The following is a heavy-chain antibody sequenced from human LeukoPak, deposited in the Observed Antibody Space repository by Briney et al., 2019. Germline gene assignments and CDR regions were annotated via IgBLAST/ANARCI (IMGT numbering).Heavy chain of an antibody. Sequence: GGSLRLSCAASGFTFSSYAMSWVRQAPGKGLEWVSAISGSGGSTYYADSVKGRFTISRDNSKNTLYLQMNSLRAEDTAVYYCAKNGGVVVITANDYWGQGTLVTVSS. CDR3: AKNGGVVVITANDY. CDR2: ISGSGGST. V-gene: IGHV3-23*01. CDR1: GFTFSSYA. D-gene: IGHD3-22*01. J-gene: IGHJ4*02.